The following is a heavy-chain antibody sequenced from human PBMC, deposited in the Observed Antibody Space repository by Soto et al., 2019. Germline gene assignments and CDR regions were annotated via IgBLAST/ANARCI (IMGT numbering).Heavy chain of an antibody. CDR1: GFTFSSYG. CDR3: AKDAAVDTSPVAHWFDP. D-gene: IGHD5-18*01. J-gene: IGHJ5*02. V-gene: IGHV3-30*18. Sequence: QVQLVESGGGVVQPGRSLRLSCAASGFTFSSYGMHWVRQAPGKGLEWVAVISYDGSNKYYADSVKGRFTISRDNSKNSLYLQMNSLRAEDTAVYYCAKDAAVDTSPVAHWFDPWGQGTLVTVSS. CDR2: ISYDGSNK.